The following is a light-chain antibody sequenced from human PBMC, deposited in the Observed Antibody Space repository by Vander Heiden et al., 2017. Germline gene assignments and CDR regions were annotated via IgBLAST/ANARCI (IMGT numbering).Light chain of an antibody. Sequence: DIQMTQSPSSLSASVGDRVTITCRASQSISSYLNWYQQKPGKAPKLLIYTASSLQSGVPSRFSGSGSGTDFTLTISSLQPADFVTYYCQQSYTTPQTFGQGTKLEIK. J-gene: IGKJ2*01. V-gene: IGKV1-39*01. CDR2: TAS. CDR1: QSISSY. CDR3: QQSYTTPQT.